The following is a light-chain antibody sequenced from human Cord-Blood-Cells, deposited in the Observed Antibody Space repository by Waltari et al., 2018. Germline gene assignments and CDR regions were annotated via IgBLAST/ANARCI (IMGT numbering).Light chain of an antibody. V-gene: IGLV6-57*03. Sequence: NFMLTQPHSVSESPGKTVTISCTRSSGSIASNYVQWYQQRPGSAPTAVIYEDNQSTSRGPAAVSGSIDGSSSSASLTISGLKTEDEADYYCQSYDSSNWVFGGGTKLTVL. CDR3: QSYDSSNWV. CDR2: EDN. CDR1: SGSIASNY. J-gene: IGLJ3*02.